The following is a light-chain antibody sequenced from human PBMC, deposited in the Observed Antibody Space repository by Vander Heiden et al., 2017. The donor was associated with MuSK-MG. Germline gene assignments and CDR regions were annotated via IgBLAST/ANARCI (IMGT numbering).Light chain of an antibody. CDR2: GAS. Sequence: AIQMTQSPSSLSASVGDRVTITCRASQAIRNDLAWYQQRPGEAPNLLIYGASILRNGVPSRFSGSGSGASFTLTISRLQSEDSATYYYLQDYEYPRTFGQGTKVEIK. J-gene: IGKJ1*01. CDR1: QAIRND. CDR3: LQDYEYPRT. V-gene: IGKV1-6*02.